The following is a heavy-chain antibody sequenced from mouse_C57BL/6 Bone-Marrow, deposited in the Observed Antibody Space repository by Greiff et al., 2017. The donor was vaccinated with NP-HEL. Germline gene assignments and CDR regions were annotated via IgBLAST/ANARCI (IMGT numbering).Heavy chain of an antibody. CDR2: FYPGSGSI. J-gene: IGHJ2*01. CDR1: GYTFTEYT. V-gene: IGHV1-62-2*01. D-gene: IGHD1-1*01. CDR3: ARHGYYYGSSYAVLYFDY. Sequence: VKPGASVKLSCKASGYTFTEYTIHWVKQRSGQGLEWIGWFYPGSGSIKYNEKFKDKATLTADKSSSTVYMELSRLTSEDSAVYFCARHGYYYGSSYAVLYFDYWGQGTTLTVSS.